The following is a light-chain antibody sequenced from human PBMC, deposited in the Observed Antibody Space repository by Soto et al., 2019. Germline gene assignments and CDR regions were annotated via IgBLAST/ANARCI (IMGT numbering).Light chain of an antibody. Sequence: EVVMTQSPATLSVSPGERATLSCRVSQSVSATFVAWYQQKPGQAPRLIIYDASSRATGIPDRFSGSGSGTEFTLTIGRLEPEDFGVYYCQQYGSSPRSFGQGTKVDI. V-gene: IGKV3-20*01. CDR3: QQYGSSPRS. J-gene: IGKJ1*01. CDR1: QSVSATF. CDR2: DAS.